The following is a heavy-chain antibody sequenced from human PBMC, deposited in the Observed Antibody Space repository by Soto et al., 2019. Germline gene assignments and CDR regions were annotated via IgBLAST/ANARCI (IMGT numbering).Heavy chain of an antibody. Sequence: TSETLSLTYTVSGGSISSGGYYWSWIRQHPGKGLEWIGYIYYSGSTYYNPSLKSRVTISVDTSKNQFSLKLSSVTAADTAVYYCARDSPYSSSWYDLNWFDPWGQGTLVTSPQ. CDR1: GGSISSGGYY. CDR2: IYYSGST. D-gene: IGHD6-13*01. V-gene: IGHV4-31*03. CDR3: ARDSPYSSSWYDLNWFDP. J-gene: IGHJ5*02.